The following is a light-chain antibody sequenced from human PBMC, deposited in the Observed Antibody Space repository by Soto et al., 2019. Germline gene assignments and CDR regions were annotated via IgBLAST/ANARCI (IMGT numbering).Light chain of an antibody. CDR3: CSYAGSGRYV. J-gene: IGLJ1*01. V-gene: IGLV2-11*01. Sequence: QSVLTQPRSVSGSPGQSVTISCTGTSSDVGGYNYVSWYQQHPGKAPKVMIYDVSERPSGVPDRFSGSKSGNTASLTISGLQAEDEADYYCCSYAGSGRYVLGTGTKLTVL. CDR1: SSDVGGYNY. CDR2: DVS.